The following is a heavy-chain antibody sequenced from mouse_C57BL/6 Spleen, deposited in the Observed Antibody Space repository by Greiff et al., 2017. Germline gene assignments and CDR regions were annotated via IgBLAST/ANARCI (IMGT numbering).Heavy chain of an antibody. CDR1: GYTFTSYW. CDR2: IHPNSGST. J-gene: IGHJ2*01. V-gene: IGHV1-64*01. Sequence: QVQLQQPGAELVKPGASVTLSCKASGYTFTSYWMHWVKQRPGQGLEWIGMIHPNSGSTNYNEKFKSKATLTVDKSSSTAYMQLSSLTSEDSAVYYCASALYGPLDYWGQGTTLTVSS. D-gene: IGHD1-1*01. CDR3: ASALYGPLDY.